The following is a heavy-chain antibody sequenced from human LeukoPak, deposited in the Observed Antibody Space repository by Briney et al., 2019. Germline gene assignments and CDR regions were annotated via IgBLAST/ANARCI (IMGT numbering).Heavy chain of an antibody. CDR3: TAGRAYSLLDF. CDR2: FDLVHGDT. Sequence: ASVKVSCEVSGYRFTELSRHWVRQAPGKGLEWLGGFDLVHGDTIYAQKFQGRVTMTEDTSTDTSYMELSSLGSEDTAVYFCTAGRAYSLLDFWGQGTLVIVSS. CDR1: GYRFTELS. V-gene: IGHV1-24*01. J-gene: IGHJ4*02. D-gene: IGHD5-18*01.